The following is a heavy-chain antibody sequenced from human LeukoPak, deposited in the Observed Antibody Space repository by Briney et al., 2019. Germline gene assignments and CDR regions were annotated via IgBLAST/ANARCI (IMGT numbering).Heavy chain of an antibody. CDR2: IYPGDSDT. CDR3: ARQNLGYGDAFDI. Sequence: GESLKISCKGSGYSFTSYWIGWARQMPGKGLEWMGIIYPGDSDTRYSPSFQGQVTISADKSISTAYLQWSSLKASDTAMYYCARQNLGYGDAFDIWGQGTMVTVSS. CDR1: GYSFTSYW. V-gene: IGHV5-51*01. J-gene: IGHJ3*02. D-gene: IGHD2-15*01.